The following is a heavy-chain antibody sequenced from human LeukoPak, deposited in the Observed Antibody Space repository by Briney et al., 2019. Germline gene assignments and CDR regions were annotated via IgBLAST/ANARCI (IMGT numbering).Heavy chain of an antibody. CDR1: GYTFIGHF. J-gene: IGHJ4*02. CDR2: INPNGGGS. Sequence: GASVKVSCKASGYTFIGHFLHWLRQAPGQGLEWVGWINPNGGGSKYAQKFGGRVKMTRDMSTTPAYMELSGLTSEDTAVYYCAREDRRYTPDYWGQGTLVTVSS. V-gene: IGHV1-2*02. D-gene: IGHD2-2*02. CDR3: AREDRRYTPDY.